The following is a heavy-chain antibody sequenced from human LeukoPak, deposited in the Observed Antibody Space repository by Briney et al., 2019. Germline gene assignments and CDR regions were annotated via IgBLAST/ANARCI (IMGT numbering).Heavy chain of an antibody. D-gene: IGHD6-19*01. CDR2: IIAIFGTA. V-gene: IGHV1-69*05. CDR1: GGTFSSYA. J-gene: IGHJ4*02. CDR3: IRSIAVAGNFGY. Sequence: GSSVKDSCKASGGTFSSYAISWVRQAPGQGLEWMGGIIAIFGTANYAQKFQGRVTITTDESTSTAYMELSSLRSEDTAVYYCIRSIAVAGNFGYWGQGTLVTVSS.